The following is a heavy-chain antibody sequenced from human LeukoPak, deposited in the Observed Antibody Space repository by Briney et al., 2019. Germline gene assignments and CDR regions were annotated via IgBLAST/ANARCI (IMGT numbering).Heavy chain of an antibody. D-gene: IGHD1-1*01. V-gene: IGHV3-23*01. CDR1: GFTFKNYA. Sequence: GGSLRLSCAASGFTFKNYAVSWVRPAPGKGLEWVSTFGTGADTYYAGSVECRFIISRDNSKSTVYLQMNSLRADDTATYYCAKHVMTTPRTLDYWGQGTLVTVSS. CDR2: FGTGADT. J-gene: IGHJ4*02. CDR3: AKHVMTTPRTLDY.